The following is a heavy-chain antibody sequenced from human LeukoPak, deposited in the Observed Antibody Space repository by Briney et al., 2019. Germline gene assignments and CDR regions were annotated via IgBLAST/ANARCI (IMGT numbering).Heavy chain of an antibody. D-gene: IGHD1-26*01. CDR1: GFTFSSYS. V-gene: IGHV3-48*01. Sequence: GGSLRLSCAASGFTFSSYSMNWVRQAPGKGLEWVSYISSSSSTIYYADSVKGRFTISRDNAKNSLYLQMNSLRAEDTAVYYCARENLVGATAFDIWGQGTMVTVSS. CDR2: ISSSSSTI. CDR3: ARENLVGATAFDI. J-gene: IGHJ3*02.